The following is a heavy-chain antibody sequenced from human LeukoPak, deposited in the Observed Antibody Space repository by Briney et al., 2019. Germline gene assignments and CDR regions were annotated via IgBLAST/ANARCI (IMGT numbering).Heavy chain of an antibody. CDR1: GGSISSGSYY. CDR3: ARGSCLNLFDY. Sequence: PSQTLSLTCTVSGGSISSGSYYWSWIRQPAGKGLEWIGRIYTSGSTNYNPSLKSRVTISVDTSKNQFSLKLSSVTAADTAVYYCARGSCLNLFDYWGQGTLVTVSS. D-gene: IGHD1-26*01. J-gene: IGHJ4*02. V-gene: IGHV4-61*02. CDR2: IYTSGST.